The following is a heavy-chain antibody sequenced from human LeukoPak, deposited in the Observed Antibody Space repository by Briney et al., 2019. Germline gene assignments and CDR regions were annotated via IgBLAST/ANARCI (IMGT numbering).Heavy chain of an antibody. CDR2: ISPDGSST. D-gene: IGHD6-13*01. CDR1: GFTFRIYW. Sequence: PGGSLRLSCAASGFTFRIYWMHWVRQAPGKGLVWVSRISPDGSSTNYADSVKGRFTISRDNARNILYLQMNSLRAEDTAVYYCASNFAGSSRDYWGQGTLVTVSS. CDR3: ASNFAGSSRDY. V-gene: IGHV3-74*01. J-gene: IGHJ4*02.